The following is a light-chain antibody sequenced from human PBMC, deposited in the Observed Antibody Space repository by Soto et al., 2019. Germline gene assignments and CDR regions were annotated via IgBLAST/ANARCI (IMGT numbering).Light chain of an antibody. J-gene: IGLJ3*02. CDR2: LNSDGSH. CDR3: QTWGNGYWV. CDR1: SGHSSYA. Sequence: QPVLTQSPSASASLGATVKLTCTLSSGHSSYAIAWYQQQPEKGPRYLMKLNSDGSHTKGDGIPDRFSGSSSGAERHLRISSLQSDDEADYYCQTWGNGYWVFGGGTKLTVL. V-gene: IGLV4-69*01.